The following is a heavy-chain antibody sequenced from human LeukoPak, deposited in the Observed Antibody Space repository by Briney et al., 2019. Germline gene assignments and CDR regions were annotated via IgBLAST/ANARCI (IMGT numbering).Heavy chain of an antibody. J-gene: IGHJ4*02. Sequence: GGSLRLSCAASGFSVSSNYMNWVRQAPGKGLEWVSVIYSDGSKYYADSVKGRFTISRDNLGNMLYLQGNSLRAEDTAVYYCARGSGLFDYWGQGTLVTVSS. D-gene: IGHD1-26*01. CDR2: IYSDGSK. V-gene: IGHV3-53*01. CDR3: ARGSGLFDY. CDR1: GFSVSSNY.